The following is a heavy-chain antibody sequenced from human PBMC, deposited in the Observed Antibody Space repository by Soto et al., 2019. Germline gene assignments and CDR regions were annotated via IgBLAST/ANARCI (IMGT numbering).Heavy chain of an antibody. CDR1: GFTFNSYS. D-gene: IGHD3-22*01. J-gene: IGHJ4*02. Sequence: GGSLRLSCAASGFTFNSYSMNWVRQAPGKGLEWVSYISSSSSTIYYADSVKGRFTISRDNAKNSLYLQMNSLRDEDTAVYYCARDPYDSSGYYLIPFNYFDYWGQGTLVTVSS. CDR3: ARDPYDSSGYYLIPFNYFDY. V-gene: IGHV3-48*02. CDR2: ISSSSSTI.